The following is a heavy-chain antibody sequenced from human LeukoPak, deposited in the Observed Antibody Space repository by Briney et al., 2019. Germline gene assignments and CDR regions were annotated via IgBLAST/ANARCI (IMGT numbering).Heavy chain of an antibody. CDR3: AREGQFDFWSGHFDY. CDR1: GGSISSYY. J-gene: IGHJ4*02. V-gene: IGHV4-59*01. D-gene: IGHD3-3*01. CDR2: IYYSGST. Sequence: SETLSLTCTVSGGSISSYYWSWIRQPPGKGLEWIGYIYYSGSTNYNPSLKSRVTISEDTSKNQFSLKLSSVTAADTAVYYCAREGQFDFWSGHFDYWGQGTLVTVSS.